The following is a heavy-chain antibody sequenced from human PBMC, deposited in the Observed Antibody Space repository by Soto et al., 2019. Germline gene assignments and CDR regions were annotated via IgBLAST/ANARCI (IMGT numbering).Heavy chain of an antibody. J-gene: IGHJ6*02. CDR3: ASRVLCDMDV. V-gene: IGHV1-46*01. Sequence: QEQLVQSGAEVKEPGASPKVSCKASGDTFTTNYIHWVRQAPGQGLEWMGRINPNNGATLYAQEFQGRLILTTDTSTSTVYMDLNSVKSEDSAVYYCASRVLCDMDVWGQGTTVTVSS. CDR2: INPNNGAT. D-gene: IGHD2-21*01. CDR1: GDTFTTNY.